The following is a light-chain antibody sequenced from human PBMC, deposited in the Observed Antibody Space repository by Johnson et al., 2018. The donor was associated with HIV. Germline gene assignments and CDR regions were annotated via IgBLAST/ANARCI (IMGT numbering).Light chain of an antibody. CDR3: GTWDSSLSAA. V-gene: IGLV1-51*02. J-gene: IGLJ1*01. CDR1: SSNIGKNY. CDR2: ENN. Sequence: QSVLTQPPSVSAAPGQMVSISCSGSSSNIGKNYVSWYQQFPGTAPKLLIYENNKRPSGIPDRFSGSKSGTSATLGITGLQTGDEADYYCGTWDSSLSAAFGTGTKVTVL.